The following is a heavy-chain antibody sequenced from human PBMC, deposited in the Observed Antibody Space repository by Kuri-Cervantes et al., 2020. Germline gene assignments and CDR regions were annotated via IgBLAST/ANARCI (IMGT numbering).Heavy chain of an antibody. Sequence: GESLKISCAASGFTVSSDYMSWVRQAPGKGLEWVSVIYSGGSTYYADSVKGRFTISRDNAKNSLYLQMNSLRDEDTAVYYCARWGQTTYYDFWSGYWNYYGMDVWGQGTTVTVSS. CDR2: IYSGGST. V-gene: IGHV3-66*01. CDR1: GFTVSSDY. J-gene: IGHJ6*02. D-gene: IGHD3-3*01. CDR3: ARWGQTTYYDFWSGYWNYYGMDV.